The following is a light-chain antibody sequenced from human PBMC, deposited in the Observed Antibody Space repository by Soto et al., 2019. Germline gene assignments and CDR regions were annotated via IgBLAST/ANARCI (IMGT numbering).Light chain of an antibody. CDR2: GES. Sequence: EIVLTQSPGTLSLSPGERATLSCRASQSVSSSYLAWYQQKPAQAPRLLIYGESSRATGIPDRFSGSGSGTDFTLTISRLEPEDFAVYYCQQYGSSPLTFGGGTKVEIK. J-gene: IGKJ4*01. CDR1: QSVSSSY. CDR3: QQYGSSPLT. V-gene: IGKV3-20*01.